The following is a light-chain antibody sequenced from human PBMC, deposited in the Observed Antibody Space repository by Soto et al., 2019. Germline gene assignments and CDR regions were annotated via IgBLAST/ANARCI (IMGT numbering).Light chain of an antibody. CDR1: QSVSTH. V-gene: IGKV3-11*01. Sequence: EIVLTQSPATLSLSPGERTTLSCRASQSVSTHLGWYQQKPGQAPRLLIYDASNRATGIPARFSGSGSGTDFTLTISSLEPEDFAVYYCQQRSDWPLTFGGGPKVEIK. CDR3: QQRSDWPLT. J-gene: IGKJ4*01. CDR2: DAS.